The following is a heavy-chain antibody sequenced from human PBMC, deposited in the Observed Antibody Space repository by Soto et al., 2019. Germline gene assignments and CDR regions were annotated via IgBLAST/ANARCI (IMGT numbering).Heavy chain of an antibody. Sequence: ASVKVSCKASGYTFTSYGISWVRQAPGQGLEWMGWISAYNGNTNYAQKLQGRVTMTTDTSTSTAYMELRSLRSDDTAVYYCARLYYDILTGYYPLDYWGQGTLVTVSS. CDR1: GYTFTSYG. J-gene: IGHJ4*02. CDR3: ARLYYDILTGYYPLDY. V-gene: IGHV1-18*01. D-gene: IGHD3-9*01. CDR2: ISAYNGNT.